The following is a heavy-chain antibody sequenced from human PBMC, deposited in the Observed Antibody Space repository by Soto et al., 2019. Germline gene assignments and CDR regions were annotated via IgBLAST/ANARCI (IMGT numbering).Heavy chain of an antibody. Sequence: QVQLQESGPGLVKPSQTLSLPCTVSGASISSVDHYWSWIRQPPGKGLEWIGYIYYSGRADHNPSRKSRVSISIDTSKNRFSLRLSSVTAADTAVYYCARVGGNEDFDTWGQGTLVTVSS. J-gene: IGHJ4*02. D-gene: IGHD2-15*01. CDR2: IYYSGRA. CDR1: GASISSVDHY. CDR3: ARVGGNEDFDT. V-gene: IGHV4-30-4*01.